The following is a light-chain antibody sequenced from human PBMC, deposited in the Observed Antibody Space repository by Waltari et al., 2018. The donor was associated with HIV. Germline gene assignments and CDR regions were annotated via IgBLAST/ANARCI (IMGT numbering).Light chain of an antibody. V-gene: IGLV2-14*01. Sequence: QSALTQPASVSGSPGQSITISCTGTSSDVGGYNYVSWYQQHPGKAPKLMIYDVSNRPSGVPDRFSGSKSGTSASLDSTGLQAEDEADYYCQSYDSTLSAPVFGGGTKLTVL. CDR2: DVS. CDR3: QSYDSTLSAPV. CDR1: SSDVGGYNY. J-gene: IGLJ2*01.